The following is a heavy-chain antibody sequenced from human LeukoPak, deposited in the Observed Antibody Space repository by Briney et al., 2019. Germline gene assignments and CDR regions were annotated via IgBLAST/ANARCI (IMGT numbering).Heavy chain of an antibody. CDR2: IYYSGST. CDR3: ARDNSSGWYGY. V-gene: IGHV4-59*01. D-gene: IGHD6-19*01. CDR1: GGSISSYY. Sequence: PSETLSLTCTVSGGSISSYYWSWIRQPPGKGLEWIGYIYYSGSTNYNPSLKSRVTISVDTSKNQFSLKLSSVTAADTAVYYCARDNSSGWYGYWGQGTLVTVS. J-gene: IGHJ4*02.